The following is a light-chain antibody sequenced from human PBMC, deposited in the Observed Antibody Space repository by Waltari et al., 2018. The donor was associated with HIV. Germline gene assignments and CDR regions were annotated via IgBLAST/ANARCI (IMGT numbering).Light chain of an antibody. V-gene: IGLV1-47*01. Sequence: QSVLTQPPSASGTPGQRVTISCSGSSSNIGSNYVYWYQQVPGTAPKPLLYRNNRRPSGVPDRFSGSKSGTSASLAISGLRSEDEADYYCASWDASLSGHYVFGPGTRVTVL. CDR1: SSNIGSNY. CDR3: ASWDASLSGHYV. CDR2: RNN. J-gene: IGLJ1*01.